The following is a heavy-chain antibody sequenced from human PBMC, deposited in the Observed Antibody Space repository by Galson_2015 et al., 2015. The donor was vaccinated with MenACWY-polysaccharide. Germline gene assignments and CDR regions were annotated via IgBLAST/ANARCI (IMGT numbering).Heavy chain of an antibody. CDR1: GYRFAGYW. V-gene: IGHV5-51*01. CDR2: IYASDSET. CDR3: GRVYPGNYYAMDV. J-gene: IGHJ6*02. D-gene: IGHD2-8*01. Sequence: QSGAEVKKPGESLRISCKVSGYRFAGYWIGWVRQMSGKGLEWMGIIYASDSETRYNPAFQGKVTITADRSTSTAYLHLGSLKASDTAMYYCGRVYPGNYYAMDVWGQGTTVIVTS.